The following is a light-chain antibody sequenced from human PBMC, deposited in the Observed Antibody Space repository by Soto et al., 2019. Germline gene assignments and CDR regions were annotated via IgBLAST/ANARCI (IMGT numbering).Light chain of an antibody. Sequence: EIVMTQSPSTLSVSPGERATLSCRASQSVSSNLAWYQQKPGQAPRLLIYGASTRATGIPDRFSGSGSGTEFNLTISSLQSEDFAVYYCQQYNNWPPYTFGQGTKLEIK. V-gene: IGKV3-15*01. CDR3: QQYNNWPPYT. CDR2: GAS. CDR1: QSVSSN. J-gene: IGKJ2*01.